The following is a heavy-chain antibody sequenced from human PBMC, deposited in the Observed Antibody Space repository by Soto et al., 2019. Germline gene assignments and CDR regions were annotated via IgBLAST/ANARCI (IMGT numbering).Heavy chain of an antibody. D-gene: IGHD6-6*01. V-gene: IGHV3-48*03. CDR3: ARGGSIAARPTTFDI. CDR1: GFTFSSYE. J-gene: IGHJ3*02. Sequence: EVQLVESGGGLVQPGGSLRLSCAASGFTFSSYEMNWVRQAPGKGLEWVSYISSSGSTIYYADSVKGRFTISRDNAKNSLYLQMNSLRAEDTAVYYCARGGSIAARPTTFDIWGQGTMVTVSS. CDR2: ISSSGSTI.